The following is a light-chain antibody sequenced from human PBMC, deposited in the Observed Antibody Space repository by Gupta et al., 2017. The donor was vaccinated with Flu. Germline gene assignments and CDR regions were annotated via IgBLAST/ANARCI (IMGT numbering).Light chain of an antibody. J-gene: IGKJ1*01. V-gene: IGKV1-8*01. Sequence: AIRMTQSPSSFSASTGDRVTITCRASQGISSYLAWYQQKPGKAPKLLIYAASTLQSGVPSRVSGSGSGTDFTLTISCLQSEDFATYYCQQDYSYPLTFGQGTKVEIK. CDR1: QGISSY. CDR3: QQDYSYPLT. CDR2: AAS.